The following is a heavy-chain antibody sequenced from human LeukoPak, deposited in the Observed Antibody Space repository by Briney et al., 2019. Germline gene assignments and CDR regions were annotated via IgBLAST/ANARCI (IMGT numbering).Heavy chain of an antibody. CDR2: INHSGST. CDR1: GGSFSGYY. Sequence: SETLSLTCAVYGGSFSGYYWSRIRQPPGKGLEWIGEINHSGSTNYNPSLKSRVTISLDTSKNHFSLNLSSVTAADTAVYYCARGQGTVTTHWGQGTLVTVSS. CDR3: ARGQGTVTTH. J-gene: IGHJ4*02. D-gene: IGHD4-11*01. V-gene: IGHV4-34*01.